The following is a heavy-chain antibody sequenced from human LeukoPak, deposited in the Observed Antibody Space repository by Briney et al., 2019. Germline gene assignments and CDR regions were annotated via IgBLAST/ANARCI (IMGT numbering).Heavy chain of an antibody. CDR1: GFSFSSYG. J-gene: IGHJ4*02. V-gene: IGHV3-30*02. CDR3: ARSRRNTIFGVAPEGYYFDY. D-gene: IGHD3-3*01. Sequence: GGSLRLSCAASGFSFSSYGMYWVRQAPGKGLEWVAFMRKDGSNKSYADSVKGRFTISRDNSKNTLYLQMNSLRAEDTAVYYCARSRRNTIFGVAPEGYYFDYWGQGTLVTVSS. CDR2: MRKDGSNK.